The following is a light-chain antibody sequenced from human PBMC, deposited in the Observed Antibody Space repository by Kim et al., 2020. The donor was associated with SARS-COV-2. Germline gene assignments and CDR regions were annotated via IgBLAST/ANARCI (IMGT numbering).Light chain of an antibody. Sequence: DIQMTQSPSTLSASVGDRVTITCRASQSISSWLAWYQQKPGKAPKLLIYKASSLESGVPSRFSGSGSGTEFTLTISSLQPDDFATYYCQQYNSYLLTFGRGTKVDI. CDR3: QQYNSYLLT. CDR1: QSISSW. CDR2: KAS. V-gene: IGKV1-5*03. J-gene: IGKJ4*01.